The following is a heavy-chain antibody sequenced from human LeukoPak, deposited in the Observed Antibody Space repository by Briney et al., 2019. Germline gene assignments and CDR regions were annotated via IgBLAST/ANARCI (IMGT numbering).Heavy chain of an antibody. CDR3: ARDAWGYCSSTSCRLGDFDY. D-gene: IGHD2-2*01. Sequence: GGSLRLSCAASGFTFSSYSMNWVRQAPGKGLEWVSSISSSSSYIYYADSVKGRFTISRDNAKNSLYLQMNSLRAEDTAVYYCARDAWGYCSSTSCRLGDFDYWGQGTLVTVSS. CDR1: GFTFSSYS. CDR2: ISSSSSYI. J-gene: IGHJ4*02. V-gene: IGHV3-21*01.